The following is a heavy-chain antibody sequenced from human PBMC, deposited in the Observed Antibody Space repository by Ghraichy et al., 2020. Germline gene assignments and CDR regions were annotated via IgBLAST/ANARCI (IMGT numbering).Heavy chain of an antibody. Sequence: GGSLRLSCAASGFTFSNWWMHWVRQAPGKGLVWVSRINSDGSDTSYADSVKGRFTISRDNAKNTMYLQMNSLRAEDTAVYYCARLGGGNYFDYGGQGTLVTVSS. V-gene: IGHV3-74*01. D-gene: IGHD1-26*01. CDR2: INSDGSDT. CDR1: GFTFSNWW. J-gene: IGHJ4*02. CDR3: ARLGGGNYFDY.